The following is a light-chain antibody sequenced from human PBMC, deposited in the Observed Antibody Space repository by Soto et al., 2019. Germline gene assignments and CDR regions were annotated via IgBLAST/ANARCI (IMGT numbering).Light chain of an antibody. CDR2: GNS. J-gene: IGLJ3*02. Sequence: QSVLTQPPSVCGAPGQRVTIFCTGSSSNIGADYDVHWYQQLPGTAPKLLIYGNSNRPSGVPDRFSGSKSGTSASLAITGLQAEDETDYYCQSYDSSLSGWVFGGGTKLTVL. CDR3: QSYDSSLSGWV. V-gene: IGLV1-40*01. CDR1: SSNIGADYD.